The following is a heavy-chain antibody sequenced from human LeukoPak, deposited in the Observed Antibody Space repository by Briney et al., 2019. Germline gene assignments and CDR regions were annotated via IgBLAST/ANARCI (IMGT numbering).Heavy chain of an antibody. Sequence: GRSLRLSCAASGFTFSSYGMHWVRQAPGKGLEWVAVIWYDGSNKYYADSVKGRFTISRDNSKNTLYLQMNSLRAEDTAVYYCARVGVVETVLRFLEWLSTDYYYIGMDVWGQRTTVTVSS. CDR3: ARVGVVETVLRFLEWLSTDYYYIGMDV. D-gene: IGHD3-3*01. V-gene: IGHV3-33*01. CDR2: IWYDGSNK. J-gene: IGHJ6*02. CDR1: GFTFSSYG.